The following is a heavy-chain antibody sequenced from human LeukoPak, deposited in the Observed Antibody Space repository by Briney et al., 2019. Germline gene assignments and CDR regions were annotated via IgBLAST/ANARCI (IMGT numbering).Heavy chain of an antibody. CDR3: ARGIREVVVVVAATKPDGYFDY. CDR1: GGSFSGYY. CDR2: INHSGST. J-gene: IGHJ4*02. Sequence: SETLSLTCAVYGGSFSGYYWSWIRQPPGKGLEWIGEINHSGSTNYNPSLKSRVTISVDTSKNQFSLKLSSVTAADTAVYYCARGIREVVVVVAATKPDGYFDYWGQGTLVTVSS. V-gene: IGHV4-34*01. D-gene: IGHD2-15*01.